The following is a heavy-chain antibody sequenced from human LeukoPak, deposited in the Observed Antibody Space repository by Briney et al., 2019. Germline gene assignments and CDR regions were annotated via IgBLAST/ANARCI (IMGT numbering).Heavy chain of an antibody. V-gene: IGHV4-31*03. CDR3: AREIMITFGGARSFDY. Sequence: PSETLSLTCTVSGGSISSGGYYWSWIRQHPGKGLAWIGYIYYSGSTYYNPSLKSRVTISVDTSKNQCSLKLSSVTAADTAVYYCAREIMITFGGARSFDYWGQGTLVTVSS. CDR1: GGSISSGGYY. CDR2: IYYSGST. J-gene: IGHJ4*02. D-gene: IGHD3-16*01.